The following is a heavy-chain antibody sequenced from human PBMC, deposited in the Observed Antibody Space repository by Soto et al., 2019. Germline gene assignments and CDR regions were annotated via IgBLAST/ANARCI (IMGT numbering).Heavy chain of an antibody. V-gene: IGHV5-51*01. D-gene: IGHD6-13*01. CDR1: GYSFTSYW. J-gene: IGHJ6*02. Sequence: GGSLRLSCKGSGYSFTSYWIGWVRQMPGKGLEWMGIIYPGDSDTRYSPSFQGQVTISADKSISTAYLQWSSLKASDTAMYYCARQVVGSSWYYYYYGMDVWGQGTTVTVSS. CDR3: ARQVVGSSWYYYYYGMDV. CDR2: IYPGDSDT.